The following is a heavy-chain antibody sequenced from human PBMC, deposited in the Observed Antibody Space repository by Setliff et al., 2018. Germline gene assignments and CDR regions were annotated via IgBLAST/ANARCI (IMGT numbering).Heavy chain of an antibody. CDR2: IRNDGSSQ. Sequence: PGGSLRLSCIMSGFSAASGFTFSYSGMHWVRQAPGKGLGWVTFIRNDGSSQYYADSVQGRFTVSRSNPRNTLYLDMNSLRGEDTAVYYCSREPQGSGDYVVDYWGQGTLVTVSS. J-gene: IGHJ4*02. CDR3: SREPQGSGDYVVDY. V-gene: IGHV3-30*02. D-gene: IGHD4-17*01. CDR1: GFTFSYSG.